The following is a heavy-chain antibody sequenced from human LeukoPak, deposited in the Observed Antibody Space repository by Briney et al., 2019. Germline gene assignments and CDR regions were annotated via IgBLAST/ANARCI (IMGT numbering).Heavy chain of an antibody. CDR2: IYTSGST. CDR3: AREPVYYYGSGSLYYYYYYMDV. J-gene: IGHJ6*03. V-gene: IGHV4-61*02. D-gene: IGHD3-10*01. Sequence: SETLSLTCTVSGGSISSGSYYWSWIRQPAGKGLEWIGRIYTSGSTNYNPSLKSRVTISVDTSKNQFSLKLSSVTAADTAVYYCAREPVYYYGSGSLYYYYYYMDVWGKGTRVTVSS. CDR1: GGSISSGSYY.